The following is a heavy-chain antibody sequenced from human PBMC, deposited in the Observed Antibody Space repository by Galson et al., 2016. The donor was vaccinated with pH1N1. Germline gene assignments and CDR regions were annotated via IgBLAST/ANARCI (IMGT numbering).Heavy chain of an antibody. CDR2: IWFDGSST. Sequence: SLRLSCAASGFAFSNYGIHWVRQAPGKGLEWVAFIWFDGSSTHYADSVKGRFTISRDDSKNTVFLQMDSLRAQDTAIYYCARGNPPSSPVDYWGQGTLVTVSS. CDR3: ARGNPPSSPVDY. CDR1: GFAFSNYG. V-gene: IGHV3-33*01. J-gene: IGHJ4*02.